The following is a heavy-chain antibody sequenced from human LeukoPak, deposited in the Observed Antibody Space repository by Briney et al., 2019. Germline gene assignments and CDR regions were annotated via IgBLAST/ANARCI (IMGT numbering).Heavy chain of an antibody. CDR3: ARDKGPHGGSPGAS. CDR1: GFTFSGYW. J-gene: IGHJ5*02. Sequence: PGGSLRLSCAASGFTFSGYWMHWVRHAPGKGLVWVSRVATGGTGPSYADSVKGRFTISRDNAKHTLYLQMNSLSAEDTAVYFCARDKGPHGGSPGASWGQGTLVTVSS. V-gene: IGHV3-74*01. D-gene: IGHD2-15*01. CDR2: VATGGTGP.